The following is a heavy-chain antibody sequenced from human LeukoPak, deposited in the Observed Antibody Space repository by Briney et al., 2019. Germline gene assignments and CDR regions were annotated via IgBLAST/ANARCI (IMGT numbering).Heavy chain of an antibody. CDR2: ISGSGATT. J-gene: IGHJ4*02. Sequence: PGGSLRLSCATSGFTFSSYAMSWVRQAPGKGLEWVSAISGSGATTYYADSVKVRFTISRDNSKYTLYLQMNSLRAEDTAIYYCAKTGNNNEGSFDFWGQGTLVTVSS. CDR3: AKTGNNNEGSFDF. V-gene: IGHV3-23*01. CDR1: GFTFSSYA. D-gene: IGHD1/OR15-1a*01.